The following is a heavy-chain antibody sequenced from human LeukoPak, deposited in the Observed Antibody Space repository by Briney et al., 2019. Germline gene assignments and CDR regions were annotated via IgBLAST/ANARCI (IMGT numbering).Heavy chain of an antibody. V-gene: IGHV1-2*02. CDR3: AREVDYYDTSDYFPLGY. CDR2: INPNSGGT. Sequence: ASVKVSCKASGYTFTGYYMHWVRQAPGQGLEWMGWINPNSGGTNYAQKFQGRVTMTRDTSISTAYMELSRLGSDDTAVYYCAREVDYYDTSDYFPLGYWGQGTLVTVSS. D-gene: IGHD3-22*01. J-gene: IGHJ4*02. CDR1: GYTFTGYY.